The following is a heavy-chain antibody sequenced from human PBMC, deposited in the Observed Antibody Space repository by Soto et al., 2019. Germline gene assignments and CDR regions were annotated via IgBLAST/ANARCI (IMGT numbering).Heavy chain of an antibody. Sequence: EVDLVESGGGLAKPGGALRLSCTDSGFTFSSHPMNWVRQAPGKGLEWVSSISATGSDIYYGDSVMGRFTISRDNAKNSLYLQLNNLRVEDTAVYYCARGYDVVRVPVAIRVGYFDHWGQGTVVTVSS. CDR2: ISATGSDI. V-gene: IGHV3-21*01. J-gene: IGHJ4*02. CDR1: GFTFSSHP. CDR3: ARGYDVVRVPVAIRVGYFDH. D-gene: IGHD3-16*01.